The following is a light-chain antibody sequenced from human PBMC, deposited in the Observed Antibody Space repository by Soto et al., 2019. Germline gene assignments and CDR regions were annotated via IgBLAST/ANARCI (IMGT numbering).Light chain of an antibody. CDR3: HQYNNWHPWT. Sequence: ILMTQSPSTLAVSPGERATLSCRASRGISRKLAWYQQKPGQAPRLLIYDASTRATGIPARFSGSGSGTEFTLTISSLQYEDFAVYYCHQYNNWHPWTFGQGTKVDIK. CDR2: DAS. CDR1: RGISRK. V-gene: IGKV3-15*01. J-gene: IGKJ1*01.